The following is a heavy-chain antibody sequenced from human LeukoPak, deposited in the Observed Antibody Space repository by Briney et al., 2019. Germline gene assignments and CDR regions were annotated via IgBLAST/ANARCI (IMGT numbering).Heavy chain of an antibody. D-gene: IGHD3-22*01. CDR3: AKRYYYDSSGHPYYFDY. J-gene: IGHJ4*02. CDR1: GFTSSSYA. V-gene: IGHV3-23*01. Sequence: GGSLRLSCAASGFTSSSYAMSWVRQAPGKGLEWVSAISGSGGSTYYADSVKGRFTISRDNSKNTLYLQMNSLRAEDTAVYYCAKRYYYDSSGHPYYFDYWGQGTLVTVSS. CDR2: ISGSGGST.